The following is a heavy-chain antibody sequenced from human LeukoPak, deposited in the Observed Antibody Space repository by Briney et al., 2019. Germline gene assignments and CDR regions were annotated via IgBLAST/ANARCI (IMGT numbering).Heavy chain of an antibody. Sequence: SETLSLTCIVSGGSISSYYWSWIRQPPGKGLEWIGYIYYSGSTNYNPSLKSRVTISVDTSKNQFSLKLSSVTAADTAVYYCARGRIFGVVILWGQGTLVTVSS. V-gene: IGHV4-59*01. CDR2: IYYSGST. CDR1: GGSISSYY. CDR3: ARGRIFGVVIL. J-gene: IGHJ4*02. D-gene: IGHD3-3*01.